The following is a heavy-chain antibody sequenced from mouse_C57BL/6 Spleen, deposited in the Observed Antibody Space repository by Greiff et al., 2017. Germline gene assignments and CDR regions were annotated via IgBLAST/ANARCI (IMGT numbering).Heavy chain of an antibody. Sequence: VQLQESGAELVRPGTSVKMSCKASGYTFTNYWIGWAKQRPGHGLEWIGDIYPGGGYTNYNEKFKGKATLTADKSSSTAYMQFSSLTSEDSAIYYCAREGGYLERAMDYWGQGTSVTVSS. CDR1: GYTFTNYW. D-gene: IGHD2-3*01. CDR2: IYPGGGYT. V-gene: IGHV1-63*01. CDR3: AREGGYLERAMDY. J-gene: IGHJ4*01.